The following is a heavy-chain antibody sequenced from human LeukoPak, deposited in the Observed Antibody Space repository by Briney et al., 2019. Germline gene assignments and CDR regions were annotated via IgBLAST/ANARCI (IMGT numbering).Heavy chain of an antibody. Sequence: GGSLRLSCAASGFTFSSYGMHWARQAPGKGLEWVAFIRYDGSNKYYADSVKGRFTISRDNSKNTLYLQMNSLRAEDTAVYYCAKSPLIVVVPAAEYYFDYWGQGTLVTVSS. V-gene: IGHV3-30*02. CDR2: IRYDGSNK. CDR3: AKSPLIVVVPAAEYYFDY. CDR1: GFTFSSYG. J-gene: IGHJ4*02. D-gene: IGHD2-2*01.